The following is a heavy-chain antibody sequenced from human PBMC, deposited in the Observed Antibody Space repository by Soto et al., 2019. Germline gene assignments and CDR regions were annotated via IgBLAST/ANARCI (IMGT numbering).Heavy chain of an antibody. J-gene: IGHJ4*02. V-gene: IGHV3-30*18. Sequence: GGSLRLSCAASGFNFNGYGMHWVRQAPGKGLEWVAVISYDGSNEYYADSVKGRFTISRDNSKNTLHLQMNSLRAEDTALYYCAKDQGGEIVGEGIDYWGQGTLVTVSS. CDR3: AKDQGGEIVGEGIDY. D-gene: IGHD3-10*01. CDR1: GFNFNGYG. CDR2: ISYDGSNE.